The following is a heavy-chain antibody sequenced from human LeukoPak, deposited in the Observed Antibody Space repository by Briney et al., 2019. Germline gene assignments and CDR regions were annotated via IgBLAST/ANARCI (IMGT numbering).Heavy chain of an antibody. CDR3: ARGRQLRWPDY. Sequence: PGGSLRLSCAASGFTFSVYSMFWVRQAPGQGLAWVSAVSGTTGKTYYADSVKGRFTISRDNSKNTLYLQMNSLRAEDTAVYYCARGRQLRWPDYWGQGTLVTVSS. CDR1: GFTFSVYS. CDR2: VSGTTGKT. J-gene: IGHJ4*02. V-gene: IGHV3-23*01. D-gene: IGHD4-23*01.